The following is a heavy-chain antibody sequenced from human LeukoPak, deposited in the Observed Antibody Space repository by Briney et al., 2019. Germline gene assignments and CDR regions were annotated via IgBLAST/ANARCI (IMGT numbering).Heavy chain of an antibody. D-gene: IGHD6-19*01. V-gene: IGHV1-46*01. CDR1: GYTFTSYY. J-gene: IGHJ4*02. CDR2: INPSGGST. CDR3: ARSQSSPGRIAVAGTNFDY. Sequence: ASVKVSCKASGYTFTSYYMHWVRQAPGQGLEWMGIINPSGGSTSYAQKFQGRVTMTRDTSTSTVYMELRSLRSDDTAVYYCARSQSSPGRIAVAGTNFDYWGQGTLVTVSS.